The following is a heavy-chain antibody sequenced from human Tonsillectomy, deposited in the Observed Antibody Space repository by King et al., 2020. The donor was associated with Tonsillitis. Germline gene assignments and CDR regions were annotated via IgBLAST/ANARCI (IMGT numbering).Heavy chain of an antibody. J-gene: IGHJ5*02. CDR3: AREYYQYSFDP. V-gene: IGHV4-61*02. Sequence: QLQESGPGLVKPSQTLSLTCTVPGGSISSGSYYWSWIRQPAGKGLEWIGRISYNGRTNYNPSLKSRVTISIDTSKNQFSLNLSSVTAADTAVYYCAREYYQYSFDPWGQGTQVTVSS. D-gene: IGHD3-10*01. CDR1: GGSISSGSYY. CDR2: ISYNGRT.